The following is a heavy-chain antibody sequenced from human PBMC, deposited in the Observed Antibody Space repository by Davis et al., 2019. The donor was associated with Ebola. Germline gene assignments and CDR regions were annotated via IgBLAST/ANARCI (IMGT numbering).Heavy chain of an antibody. D-gene: IGHD2-2*03. CDR1: AYTFTSYG. CDR3: ARGLDMGDCFDY. Sequence: ASVQISCNASAYTFTSYGISWVRQAPGQGLVWMGWISAYNGNTNYEQKLQGRVTMTRNTSISTAYMELRSLRSDDTAVYYCARGLDMGDCFDYWGQGTLVTVSS. CDR2: ISAYNGNT. J-gene: IGHJ4*02. V-gene: IGHV1-18*01.